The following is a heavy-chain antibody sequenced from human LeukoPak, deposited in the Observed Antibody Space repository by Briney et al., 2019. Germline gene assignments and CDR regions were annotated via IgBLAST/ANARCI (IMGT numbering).Heavy chain of an antibody. V-gene: IGHV3-7*01. J-gene: IGHJ4*02. CDR3: ARRGYTFDY. Sequence: GGSLRLSCAASEFIFSNYWMSWVRQAPGKGLEWVANIKPDGSEKNYVDSVRGRFTISRDNATSSVFLQMNSLRAEDTAVYYCARRGYTFDYWGLGTLVTVSS. CDR2: IKPDGSEK. CDR1: EFIFSNYW. D-gene: IGHD5-24*01.